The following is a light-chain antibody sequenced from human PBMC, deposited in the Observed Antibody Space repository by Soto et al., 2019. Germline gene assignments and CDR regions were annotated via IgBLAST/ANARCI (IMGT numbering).Light chain of an antibody. CDR2: AAS. CDR3: QQFNSDTFT. J-gene: IGKJ3*01. V-gene: IGKV1-9*01. Sequence: DIQLTQSPSFLSASVGDRVTITCRASQGITNDLAWYQQKPGKAPKLLIYAASSLQREVPSTFXXSGFGPXXXXXXXXXQPEAFAPSFCQQFNSDTFTFGPGTTVDFK. CDR1: QGITND.